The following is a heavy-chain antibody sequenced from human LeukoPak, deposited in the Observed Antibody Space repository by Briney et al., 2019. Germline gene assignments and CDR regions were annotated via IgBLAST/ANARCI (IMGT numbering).Heavy chain of an antibody. V-gene: IGHV3-11*06. J-gene: IGHJ4*02. Sequence: GGSLRLSCAAAGFTFSDYCTSWVRQDPGKGLEWVSSISTSSSSTNYADSVKGRFTISRDNAKNSLYLQMNSLRAEDTAVYYCARGGSNRFDLWGQGTLVTVSS. CDR3: ARGGSNRFDL. D-gene: IGHD6-13*01. CDR1: GFTFSDYC. CDR2: ISTSSSST.